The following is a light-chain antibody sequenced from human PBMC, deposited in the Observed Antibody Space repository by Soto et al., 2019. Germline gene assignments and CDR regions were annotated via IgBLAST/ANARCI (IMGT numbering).Light chain of an antibody. CDR1: QLVSDNF. CDR3: QQYGRSPYT. CDR2: GAS. Sequence: PGERATLACGASQLVSDNFLAWYQQKPGQAPRLLIYGASSRANGIPDRFSGSGSGTDFTLTISRLEPGDFAVYYCQQYGRSPYTFGQWTTLEIK. J-gene: IGKJ2*01. V-gene: IGKV3-20*01.